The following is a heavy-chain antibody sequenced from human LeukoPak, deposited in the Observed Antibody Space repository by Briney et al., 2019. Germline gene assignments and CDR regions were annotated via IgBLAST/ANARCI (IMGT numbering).Heavy chain of an antibody. CDR1: GFSFSDYG. CDR2: IRYDESKT. J-gene: IGHJ6*03. CDR3: AKGPQESYYYYMDV. Sequence: PGGSLRLSCAASGFSFSDYGMHWVRQAPAKGLEWVAFIRYDESKTYYGDSVKGRFTISRDNSKNTLYLQMNSLRGGDTAVYYCAKGPQESYYYYMDVWGKGTTVTVSS. V-gene: IGHV3-30*02.